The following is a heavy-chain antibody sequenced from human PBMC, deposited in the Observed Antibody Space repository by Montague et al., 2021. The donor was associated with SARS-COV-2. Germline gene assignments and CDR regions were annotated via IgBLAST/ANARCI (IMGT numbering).Heavy chain of an antibody. V-gene: IGHV4-31*02. J-gene: IGHJ6*02. CDR2: IYYSGST. Sequence: IYYSGSTYYNPSLKSRVTISVDTSKNQFSLKLSSVTAADTAVYYCARVLSHRAIFGLVIIKGMNVWGQGTTGTCS. D-gene: IGHD3-3*01. CDR3: ARVLSHRAIFGLVIIKGMNV.